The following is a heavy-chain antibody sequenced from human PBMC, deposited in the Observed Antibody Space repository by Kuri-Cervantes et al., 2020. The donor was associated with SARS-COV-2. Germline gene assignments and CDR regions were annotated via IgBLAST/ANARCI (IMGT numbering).Heavy chain of an antibody. J-gene: IGHJ4*02. CDR3: ARVGNYDILTAGSFDY. Sequence: GSLRLSCTVSGDSIGYFYWNWTRQPPGKGLEWIGDVHYTGSPNYNPSLKSRVTISVDTSKNQFSLKLSSVTAADTAVYYCARVGNYDILTAGSFDYWGQGTLVTVSS. V-gene: IGHV4-59*12. D-gene: IGHD3-9*01. CDR1: GDSIGYFY. CDR2: VHYTGSP.